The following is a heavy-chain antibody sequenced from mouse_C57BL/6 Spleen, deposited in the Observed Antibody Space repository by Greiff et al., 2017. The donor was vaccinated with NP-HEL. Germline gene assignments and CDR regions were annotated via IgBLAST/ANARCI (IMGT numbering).Heavy chain of an antibody. D-gene: IGHD4-1*01. CDR3: AREDWGWFAY. J-gene: IGHJ3*01. CDR2: ISYDGSN. Sequence: EVHLVESGPGLVKPSQSLSLTCSVTGYSITSGYYWNWIRQFPGNKLEWMGYISYDGSNNYNPSLKNRISITRDTSKNQFFLKLNSVTTEDTATYYCAREDWGWFAYWGQGTLVTVSA. V-gene: IGHV3-6*01. CDR1: GYSITSGYY.